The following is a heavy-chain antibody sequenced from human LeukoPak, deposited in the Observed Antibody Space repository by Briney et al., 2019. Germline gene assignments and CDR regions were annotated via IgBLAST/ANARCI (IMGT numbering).Heavy chain of an antibody. CDR1: GGSITNYY. CDR3: ARVVPDGYSDY. J-gene: IGHJ4*02. V-gene: IGHV4-59*01. Sequence: SETLSLTCTVSGGSITNYYWSWIRQPPGKGLDWIGYIHYTGLTNYNPSHTSRLTISVDTSKNQFSLKLSSVTAADAAVYFCARVVPDGYSDYWGQGTLVTVSS. D-gene: IGHD2-2*01. CDR2: IHYTGLT.